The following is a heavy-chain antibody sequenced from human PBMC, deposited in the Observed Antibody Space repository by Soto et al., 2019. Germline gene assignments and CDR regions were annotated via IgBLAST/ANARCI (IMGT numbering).Heavy chain of an antibody. Sequence: ASVKVSCKASGYTFTSYDINWVRQATGQGLEWMGWMNPNSGNTGYAQKFQGRVTMTRNTSISTAYMELSSLRSEDTAVYYCARGFAESPGAGDYEGPWGQGTLVTVYS. CDR3: ARGFAESPGAGDYEGP. CDR1: GYTFTSYD. D-gene: IGHD4-17*01. J-gene: IGHJ5*02. CDR2: MNPNSGNT. V-gene: IGHV1-8*01.